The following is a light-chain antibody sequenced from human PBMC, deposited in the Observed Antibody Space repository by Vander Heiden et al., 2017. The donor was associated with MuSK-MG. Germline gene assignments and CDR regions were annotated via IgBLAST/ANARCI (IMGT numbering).Light chain of an antibody. Sequence: PSVSGAPGQRVTISSSNLGAGYDVHWYQQLPATAPNLLIFCNSNRPSGVPDRFSGSTSATNASPPTTGLQAEEEADDYCHYSDTSSNSFVFGGGTKITVL. J-gene: IGLJ1*01. CDR3: HYSDTSSNSFV. V-gene: IGLV1-40*01. CDR2: CNS. CDR1: SSNLGAGYD.